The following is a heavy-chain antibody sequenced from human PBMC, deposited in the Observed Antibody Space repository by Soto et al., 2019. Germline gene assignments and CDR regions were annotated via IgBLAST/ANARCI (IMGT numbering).Heavy chain of an antibody. CDR2: INHSGST. CDR3: ARGITGTTVIPAKYFDY. Sequence: SETLSLTCAVYGGSFSGYYWSWIRQPPGKGLEWIGEINHSGSTNYNPSLKSRVTISVDTSKNQFSLKLSSVTAADTAVYYCARGITGTTVIPAKYFDYWGQGTLVTVSS. CDR1: GGSFSGYY. V-gene: IGHV4-34*01. J-gene: IGHJ4*02. D-gene: IGHD1-7*01.